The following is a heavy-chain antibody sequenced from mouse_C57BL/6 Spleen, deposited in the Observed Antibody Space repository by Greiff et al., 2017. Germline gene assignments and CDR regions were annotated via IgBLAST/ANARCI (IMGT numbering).Heavy chain of an antibody. Sequence: EVMLVESGGGLVKPGGSLKLSCAASGFTFSDYGMHWVRQAPEKGLEWVAYISSGSSTIYYADTVKGRFTISRDNAKNTLFLQMTSLRSEDTAMYYCARGSSYEEYAKDYWGQGTSVTVSS. CDR1: GFTFSDYG. D-gene: IGHD1-1*01. CDR2: ISSGSSTI. J-gene: IGHJ4*01. V-gene: IGHV5-17*01. CDR3: ARGSSYEEYAKDY.